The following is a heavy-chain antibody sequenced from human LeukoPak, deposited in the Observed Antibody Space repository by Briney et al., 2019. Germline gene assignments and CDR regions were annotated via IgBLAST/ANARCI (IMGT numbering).Heavy chain of an antibody. CDR2: ISHDGYNS. V-gene: IGHV3-30-3*01. J-gene: IGHJ4*02. Sequence: PGGSLRLSCAASGFTFSDFAVHWVRQSPVKGLEWVAAISHDGYNSYYADSLKGRFTISRDNAKNSLYLQMNSLRAEDTAVYYCARASPNKVRGAYDYWGQGTLVTVSS. CDR1: GFTFSDFA. D-gene: IGHD3-10*01. CDR3: ARASPNKVRGAYDY.